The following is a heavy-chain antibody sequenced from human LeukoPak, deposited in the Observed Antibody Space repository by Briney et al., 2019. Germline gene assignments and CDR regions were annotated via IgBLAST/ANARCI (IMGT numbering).Heavy chain of an antibody. CDR3: ARVTVPSATALDY. D-gene: IGHD2-2*01. J-gene: IGHJ4*02. CDR1: GFTFSSYN. V-gene: IGHV3-21*01. Sequence: GGSLRLSCAASGFTFSSYNMNWVRQSPGRGLEWVSSISSSNDDIYYADSVKGRFTISRDNAKNSLYLQMDSLRAEDTALYYCARVTVPSATALDYWGRGTLVTVSS. CDR2: ISSSNDDI.